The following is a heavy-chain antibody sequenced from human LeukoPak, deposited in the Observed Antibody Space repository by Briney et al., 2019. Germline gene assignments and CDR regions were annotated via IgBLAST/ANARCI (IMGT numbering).Heavy chain of an antibody. D-gene: IGHD5-24*01. Sequence: GASVKVSCKASGGTFSSYAISWVRQAPGQGLEWMGRIIPIFGIANYAQKFQGRVTITADKSTSTVYMELSSLRSKDTAVYYCAREGEDVEMANWGQGTLVTVSS. J-gene: IGHJ4*02. CDR1: GGTFSSYA. CDR3: AREGEDVEMAN. CDR2: IIPIFGIA. V-gene: IGHV1-69*04.